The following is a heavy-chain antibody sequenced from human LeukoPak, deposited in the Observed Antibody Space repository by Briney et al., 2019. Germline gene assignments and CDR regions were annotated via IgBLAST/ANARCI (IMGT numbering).Heavy chain of an antibody. CDR1: GYSFTSYW. CDR3: ARQASDGYNPQWVDY. J-gene: IGHJ4*02. V-gene: IGHV5-10-1*01. D-gene: IGHD5-24*01. Sequence: GESLRISCKGSGYSFTSYWISWVRQMPGKGLEWMGRIDPSDSYTNYSPSFQGHVTISADKSISTAYLQWSSLRASDTAMYYCARQASDGYNPQWVDYWGQGTLVTVSS. CDR2: IDPSDSYT.